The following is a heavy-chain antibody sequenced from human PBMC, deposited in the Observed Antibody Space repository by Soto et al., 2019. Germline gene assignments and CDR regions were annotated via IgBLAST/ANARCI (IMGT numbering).Heavy chain of an antibody. CDR1: GGSINGYY. V-gene: IGHV4-59*01. CDR2: FHFSGST. CDR3: ARASGYSYGYDDFFDN. J-gene: IGHJ4*01. Sequence: QVQLQESGPGLVKPSETLSLTCTVSGGSINGYYWTWLRQSPTNGLEWIGYFHFSGSTKYNPSLESRLTISADTSKNQISLTLSSVTAADTAVXXCARASGYSYGYDDFFDNWGQGTLANV. D-gene: IGHD5-18*01.